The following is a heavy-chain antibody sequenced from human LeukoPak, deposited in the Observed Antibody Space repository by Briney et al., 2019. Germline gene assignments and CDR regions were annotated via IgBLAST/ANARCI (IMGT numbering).Heavy chain of an antibody. Sequence: GGSLRLFCAASGFTFSSYWMSWVRQAPGKGLEWVANIKQDGSEKYYVDSVKGRFTISRDNAKNSLYLQMNSLRAEDTAVYYCARDCSSTSCYWYYYYYYGMDVWGQGTTVTVSS. D-gene: IGHD2-2*01. V-gene: IGHV3-7*01. CDR1: GFTFSSYW. J-gene: IGHJ6*02. CDR3: ARDCSSTSCYWYYYYYYGMDV. CDR2: IKQDGSEK.